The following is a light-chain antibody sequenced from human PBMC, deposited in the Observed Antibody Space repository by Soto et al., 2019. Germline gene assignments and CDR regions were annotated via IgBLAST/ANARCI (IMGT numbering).Light chain of an antibody. CDR2: EVS. V-gene: IGLV2-8*01. J-gene: IGLJ1*01. Sequence: QSVLTQPPSASGSFGQSVTISCTGTSSDVGGYNYVSWYQQHPGKAPKLMIYEVSERPSGVPDRFSGSKSGNTASLTVSGLQADDEADYYCSSYSGTNYHYVFGTGTKATLL. CDR3: SSYSGTNYHYV. CDR1: SSDVGGYNY.